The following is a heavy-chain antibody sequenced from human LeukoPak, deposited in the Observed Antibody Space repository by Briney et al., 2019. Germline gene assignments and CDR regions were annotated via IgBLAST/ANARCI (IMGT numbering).Heavy chain of an antibody. CDR3: AKALGVVGAIDY. Sequence: GGSLRLSCAASGFTFNSYAMNWVRQAPGKGLEWVSAIGGSGGRTYYADSVKGRFTISRDNSKNTLYLQMNSLRAEDTAVYYCAKALGVVGAIDYWGQGTLVTVSS. D-gene: IGHD1-26*01. CDR2: IGGSGGRT. CDR1: GFTFNSYA. J-gene: IGHJ4*02. V-gene: IGHV3-23*01.